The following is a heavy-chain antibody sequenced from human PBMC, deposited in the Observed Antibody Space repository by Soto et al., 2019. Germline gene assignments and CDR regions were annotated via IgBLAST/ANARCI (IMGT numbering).Heavy chain of an antibody. CDR2: ISAYNGNT. CDR1: GYTFTSYG. D-gene: IGHD2-15*01. J-gene: IGHJ6*02. Sequence: ASVKVSCKASGYTFTSYGISWVRQAPGQGLEWMGWISAYNGNTNYAQKLQGRVTTTTDTSTSTAYMELRSLRSDDTAVYYCARDGVDGCSKPLYYYYGMDVWGQGTTVTVSS. CDR3: ARDGVDGCSKPLYYYYGMDV. V-gene: IGHV1-18*04.